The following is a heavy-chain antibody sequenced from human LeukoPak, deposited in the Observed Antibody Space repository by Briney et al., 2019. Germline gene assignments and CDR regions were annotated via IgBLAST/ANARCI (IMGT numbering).Heavy chain of an antibody. CDR3: ARVPGDRGTPDFDY. D-gene: IGHD7-27*01. V-gene: IGHV1-46*01. J-gene: IGHJ4*02. CDR2: INPSGGST. Sequence: ASMKVSCKASGYTFTDHYMHWVRQAPGQGLEWMGIINPSGGSTSYAQKFQGRVTMTRDTSTSTVYMELSSLRSEDTAVHYCARVPGDRGTPDFDYWGQGTLVTVSS. CDR1: GYTFTDHY.